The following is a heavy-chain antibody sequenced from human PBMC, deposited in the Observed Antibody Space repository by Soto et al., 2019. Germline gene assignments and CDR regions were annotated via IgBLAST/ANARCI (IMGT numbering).Heavy chain of an antibody. Sequence: SETLSLTCAVYGGSFSGYYWSWIRQPPGKGLEWIGEINHSGSTNYNPSLKSRVTISVDTSKNQFSLKLSSVTAADTAVYYCARDPDYDILTGYYIPTYYYYYYYMDVWGKGTTVTVSS. V-gene: IGHV4-34*01. D-gene: IGHD3-9*01. CDR1: GGSFSGYY. CDR3: ARDPDYDILTGYYIPTYYYYYYYMDV. J-gene: IGHJ6*03. CDR2: INHSGST.